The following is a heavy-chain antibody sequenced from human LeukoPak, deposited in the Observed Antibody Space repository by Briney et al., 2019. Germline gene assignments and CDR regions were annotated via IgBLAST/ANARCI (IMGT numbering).Heavy chain of an antibody. V-gene: IGHV4-4*07. D-gene: IGHD1-7*01. CDR1: GGSISSYY. CDR3: AREVDNWNYPVSIGYMDV. CDR2: IYTSGST. Sequence: PSETLSLTCTVSGGSISSYYWSWIRQPAGKGLEWIGRIYTSGSTNYNPSLKSRVTISVDTSKNQFSLKLSSVTAADTAVYYCAREVDNWNYPVSIGYMDVWGKGTTVTVSS. J-gene: IGHJ6*03.